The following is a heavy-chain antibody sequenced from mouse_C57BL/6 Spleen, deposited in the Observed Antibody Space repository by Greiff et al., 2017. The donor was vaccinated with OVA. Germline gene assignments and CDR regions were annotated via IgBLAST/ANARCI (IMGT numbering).Heavy chain of an antibody. J-gene: IGHJ2*01. CDR2: INPNNGGT. Sequence: VQLQQSGPELVKPGASVKIPCKASGYTFTDYKMHWVKQSHGKGLEWIGDINPNNGGTIYNEKFKGQATLTVDKSSSTAYLQLRSLTSEDTAVYYCARSYYGNDYWGQGTTLTVSS. CDR3: ARSYYGNDY. D-gene: IGHD2-10*01. CDR1: GYTFTDYK. V-gene: IGHV1-18*01.